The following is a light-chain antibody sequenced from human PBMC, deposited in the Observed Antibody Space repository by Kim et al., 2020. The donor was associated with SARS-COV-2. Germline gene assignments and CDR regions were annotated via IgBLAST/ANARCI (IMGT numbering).Light chain of an antibody. CDR1: QSVGRR. J-gene: IGKJ1*01. CDR2: DAF. CDR3: QQYSELWT. V-gene: IGKV3-15*01. Sequence: SVSPGERVTLSCRASQSVGRRMAWYLQKHGQAPRVLIYDAFTRASGIPARFSGSGSATDFTLTISSLQSEDLGVYYCQQYSELWTFGQGTKVDIK.